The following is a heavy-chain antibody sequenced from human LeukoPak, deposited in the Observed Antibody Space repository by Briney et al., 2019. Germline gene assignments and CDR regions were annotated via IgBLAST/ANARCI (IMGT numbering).Heavy chain of an antibody. J-gene: IGHJ4*02. CDR3: ARALTTVTTFDS. V-gene: IGHV3-74*01. Sequence: GGPLRLSCAASGFTFSSYWMHWVRQAPGKGLVWVSRINSDGSTTSNADSVKGRFTISRDNAKNTLYLQMNSLRAEDTAVYYCARALTTVTTFDSWGQGTLVTVSS. CDR2: INSDGSTT. CDR1: GFTFSSYW. D-gene: IGHD4-17*01.